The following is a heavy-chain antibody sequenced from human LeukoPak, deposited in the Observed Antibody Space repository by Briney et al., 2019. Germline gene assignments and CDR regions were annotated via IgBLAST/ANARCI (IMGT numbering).Heavy chain of an antibody. Sequence: SETLSLTCTVSGGSISSYSYYWGWIRQPPGKGLEWIGSISYSGSTYYNPSLKSRVTISLDTSKNQYSLKLSSVTAADTAAYYCVRDQSTLTNNWFDPWGQGTLVTVSS. J-gene: IGHJ5*02. CDR1: GGSISSYSYY. CDR2: ISYSGST. CDR3: VRDQSTLTNNWFDP. V-gene: IGHV4-39*07.